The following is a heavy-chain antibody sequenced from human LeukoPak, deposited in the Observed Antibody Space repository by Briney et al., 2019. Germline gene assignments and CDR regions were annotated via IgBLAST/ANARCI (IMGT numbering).Heavy chain of an antibody. CDR3: ARTSSSGLVGGYYFDY. J-gene: IGHJ4*02. Sequence: ASETLSLTCTVSGYFISSGYYWGWIRQPPGKGLQWIGSIHHSGSTYYNPSLKSRVTISVDTSKNQFSLKLSSVTAADTAVYYCARTSSSGLVGGYYFDYWGQGTLVTVSS. CDR1: GYFISSGYY. V-gene: IGHV4-38-2*02. CDR2: IHHSGST. D-gene: IGHD6-19*01.